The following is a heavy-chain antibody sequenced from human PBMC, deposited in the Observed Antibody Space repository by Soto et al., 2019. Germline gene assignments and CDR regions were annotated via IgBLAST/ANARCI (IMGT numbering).Heavy chain of an antibody. CDR1: GYTFTGYY. D-gene: IGHD5-12*01. Sequence: ASVKVSCKASGYTFTGYYVHWVRQAPGQGLEWMGWINPNSGGTNYAQKFQGWVTMTRDTSISTAYMELIRLRSDDTAVYYCTKIRWLPNPDGMDVWGQGTTVTVSS. CDR2: INPNSGGT. V-gene: IGHV1-2*04. J-gene: IGHJ6*02. CDR3: TKIRWLPNPDGMDV.